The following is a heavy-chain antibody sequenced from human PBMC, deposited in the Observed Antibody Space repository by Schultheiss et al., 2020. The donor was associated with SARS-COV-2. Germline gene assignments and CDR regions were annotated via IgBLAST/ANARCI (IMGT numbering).Heavy chain of an antibody. D-gene: IGHD6-13*01. J-gene: IGHJ4*02. CDR3: AKGIAAAVCFDY. CDR2: IYYSGST. Sequence: SETLSLTCTVSGGSISSYYWSWIRQPPGKGLEWIGYIYYSGSTNYNPSLKSRVTISVDTSKNQFSLKLSSVTAEDTAVYYCAKGIAAAVCFDYWGQGTLVTVSS. CDR1: GGSISSYY. V-gene: IGHV4-59*12.